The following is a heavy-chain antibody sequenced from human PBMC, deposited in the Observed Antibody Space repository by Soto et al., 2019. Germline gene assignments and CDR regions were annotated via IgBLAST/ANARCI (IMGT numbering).Heavy chain of an antibody. J-gene: IGHJ3*02. D-gene: IGHD2-21*02. CDR2: ISVSGGST. Sequence: EVQLLESGGGLVQPGGSLRLSCAASGFTFSSYAMSWIRQATGKGREWVSAISVSGGSTYYADSVKGRFTISRDNSKYTLKLQMNRQRAEDMAVYYCAKVFFPHAGSLLLLGISAFDIWGQGTMVTVSS. CDR3: AKVFFPHAGSLLLLGISAFDI. V-gene: IGHV3-23*01. CDR1: GFTFSSYA.